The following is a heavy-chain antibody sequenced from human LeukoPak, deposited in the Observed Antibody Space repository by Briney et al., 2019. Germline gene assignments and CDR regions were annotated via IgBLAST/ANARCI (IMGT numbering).Heavy chain of an antibody. D-gene: IGHD2-2*01. CDR1: GFTFISYT. CDR3: VSFYETY. Sequence: PGGSLRLSCAASGFTFISYTMSWVRQAPGKGLEWVSCISPSSSTIYYDDSVKGRFTISRDNAKNSLYLQMNSLRDEDTAVYYCVSFYETYWGRGTLVTVSS. V-gene: IGHV3-48*02. CDR2: ISPSSSTI. J-gene: IGHJ4*02.